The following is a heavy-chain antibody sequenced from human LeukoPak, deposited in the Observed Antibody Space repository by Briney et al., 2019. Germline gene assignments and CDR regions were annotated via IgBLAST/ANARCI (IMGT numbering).Heavy chain of an antibody. CDR1: GGSISSYY. CDR3: AREPHVDY. CDR2: IYYSGST. J-gene: IGHJ4*02. V-gene: IGHV4-59*01. Sequence: SETLSLTCTVSGGSISSYYWSWIRQPPGKGLEWIGYIYYSGSTNYNPSLKSRVTISVDTSKNQFSLKLSSVTAADTAVYYCAREPHVDYWGQGTLVTVSS.